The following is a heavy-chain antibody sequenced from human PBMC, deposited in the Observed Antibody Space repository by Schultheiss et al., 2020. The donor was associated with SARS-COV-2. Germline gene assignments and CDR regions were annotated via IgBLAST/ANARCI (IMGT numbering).Heavy chain of an antibody. CDR1: GFSFSTYA. J-gene: IGHJ3*02. CDR2: ISYDGSNI. D-gene: IGHD3-22*01. V-gene: IGHV3-30*04. CDR3: ARDSGVTSYYDNDAFDI. Sequence: GGSLRLPCAASGFSFSTYAMHWVRQAPGKGLEWVAVISYDGSNIYYADSVKGRFTISRDNSKNTLYLQMNSLRAEDTAVYYCARDSGVTSYYDNDAFDIWGQGTMVTVSS.